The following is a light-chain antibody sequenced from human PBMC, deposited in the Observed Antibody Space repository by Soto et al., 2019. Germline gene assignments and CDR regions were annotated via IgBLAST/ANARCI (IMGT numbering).Light chain of an antibody. J-gene: IGKJ4*01. V-gene: IGKV3-20*01. CDR1: QSVRSNY. CDR3: QQYASSPLT. CDR2: GAS. Sequence: EIVLTQSPGTLSFSSGERATLSCRASQSVRSNYLAWYQQKPGQAPRLLIYGASSRSTGIPDRFGGSGSGTDFTLATRRLEPEDFAVYYCQQYASSPLTFGGGTKVEIK.